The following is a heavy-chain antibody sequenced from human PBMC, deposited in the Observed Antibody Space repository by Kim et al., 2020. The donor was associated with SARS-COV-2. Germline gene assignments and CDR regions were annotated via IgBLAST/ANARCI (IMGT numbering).Heavy chain of an antibody. CDR2: IYYSGST. CDR3: ARNIGITMIVVVMGRF. V-gene: IGHV4-31*03. Sequence: SETLSLTCTVSGGSISSGGYYWSWIRQHPGKGLEWIGLIYYSGSTYYNPSLKSRVTISVDTSKNQFSLKLSYVTAADTAVSYSARNIGITMIVVVMGRF. D-gene: IGHD3-22*01. CDR1: GGSISSGGYY. J-gene: IGHJ5*01.